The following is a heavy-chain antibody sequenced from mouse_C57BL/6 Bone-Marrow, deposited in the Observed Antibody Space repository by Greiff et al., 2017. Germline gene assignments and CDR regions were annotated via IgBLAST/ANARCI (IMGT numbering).Heavy chain of an antibody. D-gene: IGHD2-5*01. V-gene: IGHV1-72*01. CDR1: GYTFTSYW. J-gene: IGHJ1*03. CDR2: LDPYSGGT. CDR3: ARYYSSYVWYLDV. Sequence: QVQLKQPGAELVKPGASVKLSCKASGYTFTSYWMHWVKQRPGRGLEWIGRLDPYSGGTKYNEKFKSKDTLTVDKPSSTAYMQLSSLTSEDSAVYDCARYYSSYVWYLDVWGTGTTVTVSS.